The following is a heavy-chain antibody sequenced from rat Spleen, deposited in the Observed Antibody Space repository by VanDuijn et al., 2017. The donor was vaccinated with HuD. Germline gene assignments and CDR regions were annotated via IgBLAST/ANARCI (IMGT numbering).Heavy chain of an antibody. CDR3: AGAGYLRDWYFDF. CDR1: GFTFSDYY. Sequence: EVQLVESDGGLVQPGRSLKLSCAASGFTFSDYYMAWVRQAPTKGLEWVATISSDGGRNFYRDSVKGRFTISRDNAKRTLFLQMDSLRSDDTATYYCAGAGYLRDWYFDFSGPGTMVTVSS. J-gene: IGHJ1*01. CDR2: ISSDGGRN. D-gene: IGHD2-2*01. V-gene: IGHV5-29*01.